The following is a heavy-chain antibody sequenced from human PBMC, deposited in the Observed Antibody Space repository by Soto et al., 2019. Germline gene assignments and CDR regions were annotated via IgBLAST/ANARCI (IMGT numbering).Heavy chain of an antibody. V-gene: IGHV4-59*01. CDR3: ARDAKKVTWYYGMDV. J-gene: IGHJ6*02. Sequence: SETLSLTCTVSGGSISSYYWSWIRQPPGKGLEWIGHIFYSGSTEYNPSLKSRVTLSVDTSKTQFSLKLSSVTAADTAVYYCARDAKKVTWYYGMDVWGQGTTVTVSS. CDR2: IFYSGST. D-gene: IGHD2-21*02. CDR1: GGSISSYY.